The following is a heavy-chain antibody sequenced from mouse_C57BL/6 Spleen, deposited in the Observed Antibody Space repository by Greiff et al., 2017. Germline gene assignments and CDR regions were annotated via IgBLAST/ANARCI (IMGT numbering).Heavy chain of an antibody. V-gene: IGHV1-64*01. CDR1: GYTFTSYW. D-gene: IGHD2-5*01. CDR3: VGVNSNYDAMDY. J-gene: IGHJ4*01. Sequence: QVQLQQPGAELVKPGASVKLSCKASGYTFTSYWMHWVKQRPGQGLEWIGMIHPNSGSTNYNEKFKSKATLTVDKSSSTAYMQLSSLTSEDSAVYYCVGVNSNYDAMDYWGQGTSVTVSS. CDR2: IHPNSGST.